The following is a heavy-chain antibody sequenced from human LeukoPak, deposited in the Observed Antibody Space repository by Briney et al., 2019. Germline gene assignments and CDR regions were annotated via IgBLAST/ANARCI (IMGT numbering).Heavy chain of an antibody. Sequence: PSETLSLTCNVSGGSISSSGYYWGWIRQPPGKGLEWIGSIYYSGTAYYDPSLKSRVTISVDTSKNQFSLKLTSVTAADTAVYYCARHFTLSGVVTLATDAFDVWGRGTMATVSS. CDR2: IYYSGTA. J-gene: IGHJ3*01. D-gene: IGHD3-3*01. CDR1: GGSISSSGYY. CDR3: ARHFTLSGVVTLATDAFDV. V-gene: IGHV4-39*01.